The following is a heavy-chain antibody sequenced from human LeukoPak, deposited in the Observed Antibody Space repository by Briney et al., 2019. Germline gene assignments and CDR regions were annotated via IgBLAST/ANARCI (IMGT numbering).Heavy chain of an antibody. CDR3: ARGFGGVSSAFAYDAFDI. D-gene: IGHD3-16*01. Sequence: SETLSLTCAVSGGSISSSNWWSWVRQPPGKGLEWIGEIYHSGSTNYNPSLKSRVTISVDTSKNQFSLKLSSVTAADTAVYYCARGFGGVSSAFAYDAFDIWGQGTMVTVSS. CDR2: IYHSGST. V-gene: IGHV4-4*02. CDR1: GGSISSSNW. J-gene: IGHJ3*02.